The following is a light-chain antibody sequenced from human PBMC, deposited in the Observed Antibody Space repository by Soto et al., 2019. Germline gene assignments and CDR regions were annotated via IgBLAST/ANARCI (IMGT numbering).Light chain of an antibody. CDR2: SSN. J-gene: IGLJ3*02. CDR1: DSNIGSTA. V-gene: IGLV1-44*01. CDR3: AAWDDDLHVWL. Sequence: QPVLTQPPSVSATPGQGVTLSCSGGDSNIGSTAVNWYQQLPGTAPKLLIYSSNQRPSGVPDRISGSKSGTSASLAISGLQSEDEADYYCAAWDDDLHVWLFGGGTRLTVL.